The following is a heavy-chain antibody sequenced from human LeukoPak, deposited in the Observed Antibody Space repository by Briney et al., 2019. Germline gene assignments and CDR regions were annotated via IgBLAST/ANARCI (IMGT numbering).Heavy chain of an antibody. J-gene: IGHJ3*02. Sequence: SGGSLRLSCAASGFTFSSYWMHWVRQAPGKGLVWVSRINSDGSSTSYAGSVKGRFTISRDNAKNTLYLQMNSLRAEDTAVYYCARERSSYDAFDIWGQGTMVTVSS. CDR1: GFTFSSYW. CDR3: ARERSSYDAFDI. CDR2: INSDGSST. V-gene: IGHV3-74*01. D-gene: IGHD6-13*01.